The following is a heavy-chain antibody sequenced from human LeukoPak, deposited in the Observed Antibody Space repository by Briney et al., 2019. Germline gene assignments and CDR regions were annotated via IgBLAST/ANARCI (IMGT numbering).Heavy chain of an antibody. CDR1: GFTFSSHW. CDR2: IKEAGSVK. Sequence: PGGSLRLSCTASGFTFSSHWMTWVRQPPGKGLEWVANIKEAGSVKYYVDSVKGRFTISRDNTKNALYLQMNSLRADDTAVYFCARDSTWLLDYWGQGTLITVSS. V-gene: IGHV3-7*03. CDR3: ARDSTWLLDY. J-gene: IGHJ4*02. D-gene: IGHD6-19*01.